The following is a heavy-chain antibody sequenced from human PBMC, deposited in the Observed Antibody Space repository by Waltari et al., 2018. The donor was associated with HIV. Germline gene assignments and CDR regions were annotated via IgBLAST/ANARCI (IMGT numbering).Heavy chain of an antibody. CDR2: INHSGST. J-gene: IGHJ4*02. CDR3: ARVEGYCSGGSCYRRTDTAMAHFDY. D-gene: IGHD2-15*01. V-gene: IGHV4-34*01. Sequence: QVQLQQWGAGLLKPSETLSLTCAVYGGSFSGYYWSWIRQPPGKGLAWSGEINHSGSTNYNPSLKSRVTISVDTSKNQFSLKLSSVTAADTAVYYCARVEGYCSGGSCYRRTDTAMAHFDYWGQGTLVTVSS. CDR1: GGSFSGYY.